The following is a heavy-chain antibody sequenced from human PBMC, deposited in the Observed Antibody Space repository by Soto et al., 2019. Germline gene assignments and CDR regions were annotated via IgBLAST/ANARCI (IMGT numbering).Heavy chain of an antibody. J-gene: IGHJ5*02. CDR3: ARDGSDYSTSGHYDP. CDR1: GGTHSSYA. Sequence: SVKVSCKXTGGTHSSYAITWVRQAPGQGLEWMGGIIPIFGTRDYAQKFQGRVTITADPSTSTAYLELSGLTSDDTAAYYCARDGSDYSTSGHYDPWGQGTLVTVSS. D-gene: IGHD3-22*01. CDR2: IIPIFGTR. V-gene: IGHV1-69*13.